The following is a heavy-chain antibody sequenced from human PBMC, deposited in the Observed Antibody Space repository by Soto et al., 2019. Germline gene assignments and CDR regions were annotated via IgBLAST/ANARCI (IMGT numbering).Heavy chain of an antibody. V-gene: IGHV5-51*01. J-gene: IGHJ3*02. CDR3: ARQHPYDAFDI. CDR1: GYRLTSFW. Sequence: GESLKISCQTSGYRLTSFWLGWVRQMPGKGLEYMGIIHPVDSDTRYNPSFQGQVTISAAKSNNTAYLQWTSLKASDTAMYYCARQHPYDAFDIWGQGTLVTV. CDR2: IHPVDSDT.